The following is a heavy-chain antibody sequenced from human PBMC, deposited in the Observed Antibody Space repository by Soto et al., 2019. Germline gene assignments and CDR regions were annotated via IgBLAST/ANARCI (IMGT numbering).Heavy chain of an antibody. D-gene: IGHD2-21*02. CDR3: AKAGVDCSGDCYSYYFDY. Sequence: GSLRLSCAASGFTFSSYAMSWVRQAPGKGLEWVSAISGSGGSTYYADSVKGRFTISRDNSKNTLYLQMNSLRAEDTAVYYGAKAGVDCSGDCYSYYFDYWGQGTLVTVSS. CDR2: ISGSGGST. J-gene: IGHJ4*02. CDR1: GFTFSSYA. V-gene: IGHV3-23*01.